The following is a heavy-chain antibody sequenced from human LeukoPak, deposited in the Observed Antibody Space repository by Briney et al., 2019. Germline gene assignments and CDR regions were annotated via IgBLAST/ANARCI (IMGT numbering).Heavy chain of an antibody. D-gene: IGHD3-10*01. J-gene: IGHJ4*02. CDR1: GYTFTSYG. V-gene: IGHV1-18*01. CDR3: ARDLYGSGSHYGDYFDY. Sequence: ASVKVSCKASGYTFTSYGISWVRQAPGQGLEWMGWISAYNGNTNYAQKLQGRVTMTTDTSTSTAYMELRSLRSDDTAVYYCARDLYGSGSHYGDYFDYWGQGTLVTVSS. CDR2: ISAYNGNT.